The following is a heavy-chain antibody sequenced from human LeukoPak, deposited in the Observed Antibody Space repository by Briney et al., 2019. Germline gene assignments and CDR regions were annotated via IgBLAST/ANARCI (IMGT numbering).Heavy chain of an antibody. Sequence: PGGSLRLSCAASGFTVSSNYMSWVRQAPGKGLEWVSVIYSGGSTYYADSVKGRFTISRDNSKNTLYLQMNSLRAEDTAVYYCARNRGEWLIAYWGQGTLVAVSS. CDR2: IYSGGST. D-gene: IGHD3-3*01. CDR1: GFTVSSNY. CDR3: ARNRGEWLIAY. V-gene: IGHV3-66*01. J-gene: IGHJ4*02.